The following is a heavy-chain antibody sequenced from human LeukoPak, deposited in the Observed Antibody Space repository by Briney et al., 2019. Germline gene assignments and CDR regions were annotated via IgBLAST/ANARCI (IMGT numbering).Heavy chain of an antibody. J-gene: IGHJ6*02. CDR1: GFTFERHN. Sequence: GGSLRLSCAASGFTFERHNMHWVRQPPGKGPEWVSLIGWDGTNIDYADSVKGRFTISRDNSKSFVYLQMHSLRTEDTALYYCTKDMEWGMDVWGQGTTVIVSS. CDR3: TKDMEWGMDV. V-gene: IGHV3-43*01. D-gene: IGHD3-3*01. CDR2: IGWDGTNI.